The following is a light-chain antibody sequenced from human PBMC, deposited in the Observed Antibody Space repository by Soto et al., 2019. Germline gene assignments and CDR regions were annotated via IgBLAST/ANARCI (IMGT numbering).Light chain of an antibody. J-gene: IGKJ1*01. Sequence: EIVLTQSPVTLSLSPGEIATLSCRASQSVSSSYLAWYQQKPGQAPRLLIYGASSRATGIPDRFSGSGSGTDFTLTISRLEPEDFAVYYCQQYGSLWTFGQGTTGDIK. V-gene: IGKV3-20*01. CDR2: GAS. CDR3: QQYGSLWT. CDR1: QSVSSSY.